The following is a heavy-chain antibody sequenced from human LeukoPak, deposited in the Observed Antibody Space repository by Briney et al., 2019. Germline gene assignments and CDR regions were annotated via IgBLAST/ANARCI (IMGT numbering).Heavy chain of an antibody. CDR2: IYTNENT. V-gene: IGHV4-59*10. Sequence: SSETLSLTCAVYGGSFSIYYWNWIRQPAGKGLEWIGRIYTNENTFFNPSLKSRVTMSVDTSKNQFSLQLTSVTAADAAVYYCARSSDSSGYYGGGIIDYWGQGTLVTVSS. D-gene: IGHD6-19*01. CDR3: ARSSDSSGYYGGGIIDY. J-gene: IGHJ4*02. CDR1: GGSFSIYY.